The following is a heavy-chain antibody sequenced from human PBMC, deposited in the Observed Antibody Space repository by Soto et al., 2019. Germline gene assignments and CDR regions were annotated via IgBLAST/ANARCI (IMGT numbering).Heavy chain of an antibody. V-gene: IGHV3-30*04. CDR3: ARDWLRRDDILTPSWNFNL. Sequence: QEPLVESGGGVVRPGKSLRLSCEASGFNFTYNAMHWVRQAPGKGLEWVAVISFNGRKKFYARSVKGRFTISRDNSKNTLYLQITNLRPGDPAVYYCARDWLRRDDILTPSWNFNLWGQGTLVTAS. CDR2: ISFNGRKK. CDR1: GFNFTYNA. J-gene: IGHJ2*01. D-gene: IGHD3-9*01.